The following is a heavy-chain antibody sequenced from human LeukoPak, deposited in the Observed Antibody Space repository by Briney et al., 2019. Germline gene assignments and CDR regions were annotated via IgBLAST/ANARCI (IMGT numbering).Heavy chain of an antibody. Sequence: GGSLRLSCAASGFTFSSYGMHWVRQAPGKGLEWVAVISYDGSNKYYADSVKGRFTISRDNAKNSLYLQMNSLRAEDTALYHCARGLTPDYWGQGTLVTVSS. D-gene: IGHD4-23*01. CDR2: ISYDGSNK. V-gene: IGHV3-33*05. CDR3: ARGLTPDY. J-gene: IGHJ4*02. CDR1: GFTFSSYG.